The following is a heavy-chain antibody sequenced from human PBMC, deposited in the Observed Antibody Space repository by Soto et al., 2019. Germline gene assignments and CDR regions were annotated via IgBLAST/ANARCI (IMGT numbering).Heavy chain of an antibody. Sequence: EVQLLESGGGLVQPGGSLRLSCSASGFIFSNYAMSWVRQAPGKGLEWVSSTSGGGGGTHYGDSVQGRFTISRANSKNTLHLQMNRLRAEDTAVYYCAKGSHYDILTAYHAFDFWGQGTLVTVSS. CDR2: TSGGGGGT. CDR3: AKGSHYDILTAYHAFDF. CDR1: GFIFSNYA. J-gene: IGHJ4*02. V-gene: IGHV3-23*01. D-gene: IGHD3-9*01.